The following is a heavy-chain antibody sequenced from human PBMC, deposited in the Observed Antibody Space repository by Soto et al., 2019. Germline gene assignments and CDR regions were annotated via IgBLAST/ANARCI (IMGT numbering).Heavy chain of an antibody. J-gene: IGHJ4*02. Sequence: SETLSLTYSVSGGSVSSGDFYWSWIRQPPGKGLEWIGYIHDDGSTHYTSSLRTRVTISVDTSKNQFSLRLSSVTAADAAVYYCARAGRRWLHGYYYEFWGQGTLVIVSS. D-gene: IGHD5-12*01. CDR2: IHDDGST. V-gene: IGHV4-30-4*01. CDR3: ARAGRRWLHGYYYEF. CDR1: GGSVSSGDFY.